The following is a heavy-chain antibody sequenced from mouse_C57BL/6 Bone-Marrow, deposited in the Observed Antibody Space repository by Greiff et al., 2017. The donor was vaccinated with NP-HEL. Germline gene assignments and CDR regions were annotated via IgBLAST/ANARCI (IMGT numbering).Heavy chain of an antibody. D-gene: IGHD1-1*01. CDR2: ISYSGST. J-gene: IGHJ1*03. CDR1: GYSITSDY. CDR3: ARWRDIYYYGSSWYFDV. V-gene: IGHV3-8*01. Sequence: VQLQQSGPGLAKPSQTLSLPCSVTGYSITSDYWNWIRKFPGNKLEYMGYISYSGSTYYNPSLKSRISITRDTSKNQYYLQLNSVTTEDTATYYCARWRDIYYYGSSWYFDVWGTGTTVTVSS.